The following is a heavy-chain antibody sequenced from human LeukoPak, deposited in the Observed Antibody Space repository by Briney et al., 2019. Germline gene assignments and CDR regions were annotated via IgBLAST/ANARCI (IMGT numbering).Heavy chain of an antibody. V-gene: IGHV4-34*01. CDR1: GGSFSGYY. J-gene: IGHJ6*04. CDR3: ARVPRSSVPYYGKDV. Sequence: SETLSLTCAVYGGSFSGYYWSWIRQPPGKGLEWIGEINHSGRTNYNPSLKSRVTISVDTSKNQFSLKLSSVTAADTAVYYCARVPRSSVPYYGKDVWGKGTTVTVSS. D-gene: IGHD3-22*01. CDR2: INHSGRT.